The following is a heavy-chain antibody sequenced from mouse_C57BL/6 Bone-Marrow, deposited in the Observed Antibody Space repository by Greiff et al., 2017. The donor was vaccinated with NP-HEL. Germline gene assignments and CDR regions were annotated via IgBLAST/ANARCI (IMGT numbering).Heavy chain of an antibody. D-gene: IGHD2-3*01. CDR3: ARSGDGYFYFDY. CDR1: GYTFTSYT. J-gene: IGHJ2*01. Sequence: QVQLQQSGAELARPGASVKMSCKASGYTFTSYTMHWVKQRPGQGLEWIGYINPSSGYTKYNQKFKDKATLTADKSSSTAYMQLSSLTSEDSAVYYCARSGDGYFYFDYWGQGTTLTVSS. V-gene: IGHV1-4*01. CDR2: INPSSGYT.